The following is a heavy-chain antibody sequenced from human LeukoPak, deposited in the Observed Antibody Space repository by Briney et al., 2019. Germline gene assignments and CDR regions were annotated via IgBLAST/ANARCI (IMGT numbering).Heavy chain of an antibody. CDR1: GFTFSSYA. Sequence: PGGSLRLSCAASGFTFSSYAMSWVRQAPGKGLEWVSVISDSGGSTYYADSVKGRFTISRDNSKNTLYLQMNSLRAEDTAVYYCASPPPYCSGGSCYSSQFDPWGQGTLVTVSS. J-gene: IGHJ5*02. D-gene: IGHD2-15*01. V-gene: IGHV3-23*01. CDR2: ISDSGGST. CDR3: ASPPPYCSGGSCYSSQFDP.